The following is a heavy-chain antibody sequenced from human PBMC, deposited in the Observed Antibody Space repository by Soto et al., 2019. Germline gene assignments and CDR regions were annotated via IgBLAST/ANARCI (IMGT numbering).Heavy chain of an antibody. Sequence: SETLSLTCTVSGGSISSSSYYWGWIRQPPGKGLEWIGSIYYSGSTYYNPSLKSRVTISVDTSKNQFSLKLSSVTAADTAVYYCARHSREYYDFWSGYYAFDYWGQGTLVTVSS. J-gene: IGHJ4*02. CDR2: IYYSGST. CDR1: GGSISSSSYY. V-gene: IGHV4-39*01. D-gene: IGHD3-3*01. CDR3: ARHSREYYDFWSGYYAFDY.